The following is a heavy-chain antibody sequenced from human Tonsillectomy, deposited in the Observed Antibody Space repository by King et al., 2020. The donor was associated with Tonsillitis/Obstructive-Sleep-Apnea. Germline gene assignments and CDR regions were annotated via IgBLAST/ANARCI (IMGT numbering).Heavy chain of an antibody. Sequence: VQLVESGGGVVQPGRSLRLSCAASGFTFSSYGMHWVRQAPGKGLEWVAVISYDGSNKYYADSVKGRFTISGDNSKNTLYLQMNSLRAEDTAVYYCAKPWGVYYDFWSGLDYWGQGTLVTVSS. CDR1: GFTFSSYG. J-gene: IGHJ4*02. CDR2: ISYDGSNK. CDR3: AKPWGVYYDFWSGLDY. D-gene: IGHD3-3*01. V-gene: IGHV3-30*18.